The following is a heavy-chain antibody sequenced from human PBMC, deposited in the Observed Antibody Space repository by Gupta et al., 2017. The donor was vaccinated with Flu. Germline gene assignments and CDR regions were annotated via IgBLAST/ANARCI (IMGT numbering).Heavy chain of an antibody. CDR3: AARIFGSSWPYWVDP. CDR1: GGTFISYA. D-gene: IGHD6-13*01. J-gene: IGHJ5*02. V-gene: IGHV1-69*06. Sequence: QVQLVQSGAEVKKPGSSVKVSCKASGGTFISYAFNWVRQAPGQGLEWMGGIVPIFDTANYAQKFQGRVTIAADKSTSTGYMELRSLRSEDTAVYYCAARIFGSSWPYWVDPWGQGTLVTVSS. CDR2: IVPIFDTA.